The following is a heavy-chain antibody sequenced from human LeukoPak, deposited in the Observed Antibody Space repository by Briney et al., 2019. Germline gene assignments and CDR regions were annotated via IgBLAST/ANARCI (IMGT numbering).Heavy chain of an antibody. CDR1: GGSISSYY. D-gene: IGHD3-22*01. CDR3: ARVLYYYDSSGYYYDAFDI. CDR2: IYYSGST. V-gene: IGHV4-59*01. Sequence: KPSETLSLTCTVSGGSISSYYWSWIRQPPGKGLEWIGYIYYSGSTNYNLSLKSRVTISVDTSKNQFSLKLSSVTAADTAVYYCARVLYYYDSSGYYYDAFDIWGQGTMVTVSS. J-gene: IGHJ3*02.